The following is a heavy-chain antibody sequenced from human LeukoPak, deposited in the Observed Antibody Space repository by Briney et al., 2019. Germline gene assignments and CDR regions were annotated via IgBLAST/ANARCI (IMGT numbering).Heavy chain of an antibody. D-gene: IGHD3-22*01. J-gene: IGHJ4*02. Sequence: SGGSLRLSCAASGFTFSSNGIHWVRQAPGKGLEWVSGISGSGGSTYYADSVKGRFTISRDNSKNTLYLQRNSLRAEDTAVYFCAKGTSITMIFDYWGQGTLVTVSS. CDR3: AKGTSITMIFDY. CDR2: ISGSGGST. CDR1: GFTFSSNG. V-gene: IGHV3-23*01.